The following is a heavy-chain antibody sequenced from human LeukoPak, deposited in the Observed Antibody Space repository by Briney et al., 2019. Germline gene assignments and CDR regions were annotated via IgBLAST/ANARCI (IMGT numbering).Heavy chain of an antibody. Sequence: SETLSLTCTVSGGSISSYYWSSIRQPPGKGLEWIGYIYYSGSTNYNPSLKSRVTISVDTSKNQFSLKLSSVTAADTAVYYCASYSSGWFGYWGQGTLVTVSS. CDR3: ASYSSGWFGY. J-gene: IGHJ4*02. V-gene: IGHV4-59*08. D-gene: IGHD6-19*01. CDR2: IYYSGST. CDR1: GGSISSYY.